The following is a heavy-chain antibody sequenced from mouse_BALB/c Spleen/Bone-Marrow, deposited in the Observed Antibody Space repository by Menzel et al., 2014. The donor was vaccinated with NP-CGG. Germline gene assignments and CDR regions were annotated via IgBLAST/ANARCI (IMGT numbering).Heavy chain of an antibody. CDR1: GYTFSSYW. V-gene: IGHV1-9*01. J-gene: IGHJ4*01. CDR2: ILPGSGTT. Sequence: LAESGAELMKPGASVKISCKATGYTFSSYWIEWVKQRPGHGLEWIGEILPGSGTTNYNENFKGKATFTADTSSNTAYMQLSSLTSEDAAVYYCARDYRYDGAMDYWGQGTSVTVSS. CDR3: ARDYRYDGAMDY. D-gene: IGHD2-14*01.